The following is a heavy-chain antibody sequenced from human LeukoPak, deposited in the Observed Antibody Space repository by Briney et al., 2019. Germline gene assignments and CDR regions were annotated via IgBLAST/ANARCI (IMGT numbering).Heavy chain of an antibody. J-gene: IGHJ4*02. CDR3: ARTRGYYFDY. V-gene: IGHV1-46*01. CDR2: INPCGGST. Sequence: GASVKVSCKASGYSFTNYYMHWVRQAPGQGLEWMGMINPCGGSTTYAQKFQGRVTMTRDMSTSTVYMELSSLTSEDTAVYYCARTRGYYFDYWGQGTLVTVSS. CDR1: GYSFTNYY.